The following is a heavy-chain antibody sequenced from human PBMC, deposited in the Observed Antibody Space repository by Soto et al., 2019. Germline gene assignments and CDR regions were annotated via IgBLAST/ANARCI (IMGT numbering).Heavy chain of an antibody. CDR3: ARDRNWFDP. CDR1: GYTFTSYA. V-gene: IGHV1-3*01. Sequence: ASVKVSCKASGYTFTSYAMHWVRQAPGQRLEWMGWINAGNGNTKYPQKFQGRVTITRDTSASTAYMELSSLRSEDTAVYYCARDRNWFDPWGQGTLVTVSS. CDR2: INAGNGNT. J-gene: IGHJ5*02.